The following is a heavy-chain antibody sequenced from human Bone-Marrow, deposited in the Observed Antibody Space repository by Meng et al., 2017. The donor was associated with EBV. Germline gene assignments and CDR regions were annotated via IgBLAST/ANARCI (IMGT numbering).Heavy chain of an antibody. D-gene: IGHD2-21*01. Sequence: EVQVMESGGGLVQRGGCLRLSCAASGFTLSSSWVHWVRQAPGKGLVWISRINPDGSVITYADSVEGRFTISRDNAKNPVYLQMNNLRAEDTAVYYCAKDCFGDKDSWDQGPLVTVSS. J-gene: IGHJ4*02. CDR2: INPDGSVI. CDR1: GFTLSSSW. CDR3: AKDCFGDKDS. V-gene: IGHV3-74*01.